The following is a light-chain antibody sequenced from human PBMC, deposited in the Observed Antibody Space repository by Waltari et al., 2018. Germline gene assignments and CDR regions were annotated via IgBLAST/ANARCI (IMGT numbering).Light chain of an antibody. CDR1: QDINND. Sequence: DLQMTQSPSSLSASVGDRVTITCRASQDINNDLAWYQQKPGQVPNLLVYAGFTLQSGVPSRFSASASSASASGTDFTLTISRLQPEDLATYYCQKYNNVPQPFGGGTKVEI. CDR2: AGF. V-gene: IGKV1-27*01. J-gene: IGKJ4*01. CDR3: QKYNNVPQP.